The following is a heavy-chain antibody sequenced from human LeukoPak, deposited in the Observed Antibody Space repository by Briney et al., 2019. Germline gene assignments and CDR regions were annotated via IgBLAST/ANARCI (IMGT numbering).Heavy chain of an antibody. J-gene: IGHJ3*02. D-gene: IGHD3-16*01. CDR1: GFTFSDYY. V-gene: IGHV3-11*01. CDR3: ARASWGYDAFDI. Sequence: GVSLRLSCAASGFTFSDYYMSWIRQAPGKGLEWVSYISSSGSTIYYADSVKGRFTVSRDNAKNSLYLQMNSLRAEDTAMYYCARASWGYDAFDIWGQGTMVTVSS. CDR2: ISSSGSTI.